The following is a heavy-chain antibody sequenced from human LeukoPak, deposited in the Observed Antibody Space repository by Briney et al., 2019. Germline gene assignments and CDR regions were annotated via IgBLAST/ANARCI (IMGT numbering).Heavy chain of an antibody. D-gene: IGHD3-10*01. J-gene: IGHJ4*02. CDR3: ARVDYYGSGSYH. V-gene: IGHV4-39*07. Sequence: SETLSLTCTVSDGSIRSSYYYWSWIRQPPGKGLEWIGEINHSGSTNYNPSLKSRVTISVDTSKNQFSLKLSSVTAADTAVYYCARVDYYGSGSYHWGQGTLVTVSS. CDR2: INHSGST. CDR1: DGSIRSSYYY.